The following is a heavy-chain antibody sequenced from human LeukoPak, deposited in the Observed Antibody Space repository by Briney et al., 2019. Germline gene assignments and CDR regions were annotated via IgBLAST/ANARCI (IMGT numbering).Heavy chain of an antibody. CDR1: GFTFSDYY. J-gene: IGHJ5*02. CDR2: ISSSGSTI. V-gene: IGHV3-11*01. Sequence: GGSLRLSCAASGFTFSDYYMSWIRQAPGKGLEWVSYISSSGSTIYYADSVKGRFTISRDNAKSSLYLQMNSLRAEDTAVYYCARGYDWDENWFDPWGQGTLVTVSS. CDR3: ARGYDWDENWFDP. D-gene: IGHD5-12*01.